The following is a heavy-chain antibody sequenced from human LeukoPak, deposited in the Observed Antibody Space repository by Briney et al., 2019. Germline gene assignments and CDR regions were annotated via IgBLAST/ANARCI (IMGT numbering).Heavy chain of an antibody. V-gene: IGHV4-34*01. CDR2: INHSGST. CDR3: ASGGIAAAQDY. J-gene: IGHJ4*02. CDR1: GGSFSGYY. Sequence: PSETLSLTCAVYGGSFSGYYWSWIRQPPGKGLEWIGEINHSGSTNYNPSLKSQVTISVDTSKNQFSLKLSSVTAADTAVYYCASGGIAAAQDYWGQGTLVTVSS. D-gene: IGHD6-13*01.